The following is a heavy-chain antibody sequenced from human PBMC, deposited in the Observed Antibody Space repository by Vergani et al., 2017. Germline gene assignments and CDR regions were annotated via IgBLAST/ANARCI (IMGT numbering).Heavy chain of an antibody. CDR3: AKGGRRGYTAHDLDS. CDR2: ISCSGSSI. D-gene: IGHD5-12*01. V-gene: IGHV3-11*04. Sequence: QVQLVESGGGLVKPGGSLRLSCAASEFTFRDYYMSWIRQAPGKGLECISYISCSGSSIYYADSVKGRFNISRDNAKNSLNLQMNSLRAEDTAVYYCAKGGRRGYTAHDLDSWGQGTMVTVSS. CDR1: EFTFRDYY. J-gene: IGHJ4*02.